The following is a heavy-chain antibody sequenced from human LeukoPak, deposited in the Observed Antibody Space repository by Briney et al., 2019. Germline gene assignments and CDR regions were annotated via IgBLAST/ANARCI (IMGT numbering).Heavy chain of an antibody. D-gene: IGHD1-26*01. J-gene: IGHJ4*02. Sequence: GGSLRLSCAASGFTVTSNYMSWVRQAPGKGLEWVSVIHTGGSTHYADSVKGRFTISRDNSKNTLYLEMNSLRADDTAVYYCARDPVGATTPYYFDYWGQGALVTVSS. V-gene: IGHV3-66*01. CDR1: GFTVTSNY. CDR3: ARDPVGATTPYYFDY. CDR2: IHTGGST.